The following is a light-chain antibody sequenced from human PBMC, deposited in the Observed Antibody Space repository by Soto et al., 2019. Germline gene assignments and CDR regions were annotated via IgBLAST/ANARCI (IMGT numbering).Light chain of an antibody. J-gene: IGKJ2*01. CDR2: AAY. V-gene: IGKV3-11*01. Sequence: EVVLTQAPATLSLSPGERATLSCRASQSVTSYLSWYLQQPDQAHRLLTYAAYNRATGIPARCSGRGSRTDFTLTISSLEPKDFAVYYGQQRSNWPPVYTFGQGTK. CDR1: QSVTSY. CDR3: QQRSNWPPVYT.